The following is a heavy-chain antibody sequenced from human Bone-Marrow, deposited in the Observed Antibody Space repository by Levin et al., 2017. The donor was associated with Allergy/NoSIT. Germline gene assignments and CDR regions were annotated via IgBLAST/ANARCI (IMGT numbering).Heavy chain of an antibody. Sequence: SETLSLTCAVYGGSFSGYYWSWIRQPPGKGLEWIGEINHSGSTNYNPSLKSRVTISVDTSKNQFSLKLSSVTAADTAVYYCARGLGGRDCSSTSCYSLFDYWGQGTLVTVSS. CDR2: INHSGST. CDR1: GGSFSGYY. CDR3: ARGLGGRDCSSTSCYSLFDY. D-gene: IGHD2-2*01. V-gene: IGHV4-34*01. J-gene: IGHJ4*02.